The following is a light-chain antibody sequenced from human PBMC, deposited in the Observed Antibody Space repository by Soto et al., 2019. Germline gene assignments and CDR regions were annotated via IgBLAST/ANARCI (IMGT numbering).Light chain of an antibody. CDR1: KNGIGSSDY. CDR2: GVS. V-gene: IGLV2-14*01. CDR3: SSSTSKNTLV. Sequence: HSALTQPASVSAYRGQSITIYCTGGKNGIGSSDYVSWYQQHPGKAPKLIINGVSNRPSGTCDRFSGSKSGNTASLTISGLQSDDEADYYCSSSTSKNTLVFGRGTKLTAL. J-gene: IGLJ3*02.